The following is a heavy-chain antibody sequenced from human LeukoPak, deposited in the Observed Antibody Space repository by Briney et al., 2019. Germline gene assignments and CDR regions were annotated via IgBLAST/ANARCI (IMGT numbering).Heavy chain of an antibody. J-gene: IGHJ6*03. CDR2: INHSGST. D-gene: IGHD3-22*01. Sequence: SETPSLTCAVYGGSFSGYYWSWTRQPPGKGLEWIGEINHSGSTNYNPSLKSRVTISVDTSKNQFSLKLSSVTAADTAVYYCARVSRDYYALYYYYMDVWGKGTTVTVSS. V-gene: IGHV4-34*01. CDR1: GGSFSGYY. CDR3: ARVSRDYYALYYYYMDV.